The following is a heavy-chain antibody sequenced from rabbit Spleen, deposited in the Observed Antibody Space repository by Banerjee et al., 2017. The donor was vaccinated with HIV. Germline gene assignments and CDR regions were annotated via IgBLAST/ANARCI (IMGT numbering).Heavy chain of an antibody. J-gene: IGHJ6*01. CDR1: GFDFSTYS. CDR2: IDVGEGST. Sequence: QEQLVESGGGLVQPGGSLKLSCKASGFDFSTYSMSWVRQAPGKGLEWIGIIDVGEGSTDYASWVNGRFTISSDNAQNTVDLQMSGLTAADTATYFCARAGYAGYGYANFRDYYGMDLWGPGTLVTVS. D-gene: IGHD6-1*01. V-gene: IGHV1S47*01. CDR3: ARAGYAGYGYANFRDYYGMDL.